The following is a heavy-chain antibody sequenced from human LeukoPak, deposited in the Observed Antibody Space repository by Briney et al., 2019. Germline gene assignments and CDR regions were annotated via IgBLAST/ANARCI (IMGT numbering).Heavy chain of an antibody. Sequence: PSETLSLTCTVSGGSISTSYWSWIRQPPAKGLELMGDSYYSGSTNDTPSLKTRVTISVNASKNHFSLKLSSVTAADPAAYYCARQGGSGWNDFDYWGQGTMVTVSS. CDR2: SYYSGST. CDR3: ARQGGSGWNDFDY. V-gene: IGHV4-59*08. CDR1: GGSISTSY. D-gene: IGHD6-19*01. J-gene: IGHJ4*02.